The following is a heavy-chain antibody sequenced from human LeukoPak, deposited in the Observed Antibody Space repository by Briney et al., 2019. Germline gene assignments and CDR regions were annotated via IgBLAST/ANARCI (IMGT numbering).Heavy chain of an antibody. J-gene: IGHJ4*02. CDR1: EFTFRNYN. CDR3: ARGSRYSSSRFDY. V-gene: IGHV3-48*04. Sequence: PGGSLRLSCAASEFTFRNYNMNWVRQAPGKGLEWVSYISSSSSTIYYADSVKGRFTISRDNAKNSLYLQMNSLRAEDTAVYYCARGSRYSSSRFDYWGQGTLVTVSS. D-gene: IGHD6-13*01. CDR2: ISSSSSTI.